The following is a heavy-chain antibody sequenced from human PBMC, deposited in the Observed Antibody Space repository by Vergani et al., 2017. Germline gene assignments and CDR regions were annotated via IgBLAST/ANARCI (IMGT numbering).Heavy chain of an antibody. D-gene: IGHD6-19*01. CDR1: GFTFSSYA. CDR2: IYYSGST. CDR3: ARENSSGWYGIDY. V-gene: IGHV4-30-4*01. J-gene: IGHJ4*02. Sequence: QVQLVESGGGVVQPGRSLRLSCAASGFTFSSYAMSWIRQPPGKGLEWIGYIYYSGSTYYNPSLKSRVTISVDTSKNQFSLKLSSVTAADTAVYYCARENSSGWYGIDYWGQGTLVTVSS.